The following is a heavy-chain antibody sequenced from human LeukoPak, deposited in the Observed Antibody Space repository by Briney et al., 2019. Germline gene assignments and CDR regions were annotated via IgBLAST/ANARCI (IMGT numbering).Heavy chain of an antibody. J-gene: IGHJ4*02. Sequence: ASVKVSCKPSGYTFTTFGITWVRQAPGQGLEWMGWINGYNGYTNYAQRFQGRVSMTTDTSTSTAYMELGSLSSDDTAVYYCARNTSTTHYDYWGQGTLVTVSS. CDR3: ARNTSTTHYDY. V-gene: IGHV1-18*01. CDR1: GYTFTTFG. D-gene: IGHD2-15*01. CDR2: INGYNGYT.